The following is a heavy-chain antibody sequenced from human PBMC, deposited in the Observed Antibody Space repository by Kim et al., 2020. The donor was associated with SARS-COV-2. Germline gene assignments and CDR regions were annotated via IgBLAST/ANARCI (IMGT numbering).Heavy chain of an antibody. J-gene: IGHJ6*02. V-gene: IGHV3-33*06. CDR1: GFTFSSYG. CDR2: IWYDGSKK. CDR3: AKGTRVLWFWESPRDYYYGMDA. D-gene: IGHD3-10*01. Sequence: GGSLRLSCAASGFTFSSYGMHWVRQAPGKGLEWVAVIWYDGSKKYYADSVKGRFTISRDNSKNTLYLQMNSLRAEDTAVYYCAKGTRVLWFWESPRDYYYGMDAWGQGTTVTVSS.